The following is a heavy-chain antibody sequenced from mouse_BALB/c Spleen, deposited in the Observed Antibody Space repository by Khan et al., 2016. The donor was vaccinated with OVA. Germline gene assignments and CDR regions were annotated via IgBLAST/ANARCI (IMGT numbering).Heavy chain of an antibody. D-gene: IGHD3-3*01. CDR1: GFTFSSFG. V-gene: IGHV5-17*02. J-gene: IGHJ4*01. Sequence: EVELVESGGGLVQPGGSRKLSCAASGFTFSSFGMHWVRQAPEKGLEWVAYISSGSTTIYYADTVKGLFTISRDNPKNTLFLQMTGLRSEDTAIYYCTRREGLYAMDYWGQGTSVTVSS. CDR3: TRREGLYAMDY. CDR2: ISSGSTTI.